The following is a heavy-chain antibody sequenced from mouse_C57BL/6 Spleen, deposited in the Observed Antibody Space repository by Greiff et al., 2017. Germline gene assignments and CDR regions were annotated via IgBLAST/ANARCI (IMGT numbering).Heavy chain of an antibody. CDR2: LDPEDGET. D-gene: IGHD1-1*01. J-gene: IGHJ2*01. V-gene: IGHV14-2*01. Sequence: EVQLQQSGAELVKPGASVKLSCTASGFNIKDYYMPWVKQRTEQGLEWIGRLDPEDGETKYAPKFQGKATITADTSSNRAYLQLSSLPSEDTAVYYCARSDYGSSGDYFDYWGQGTTLTVSS. CDR3: ARSDYGSSGDYFDY. CDR1: GFNIKDYY.